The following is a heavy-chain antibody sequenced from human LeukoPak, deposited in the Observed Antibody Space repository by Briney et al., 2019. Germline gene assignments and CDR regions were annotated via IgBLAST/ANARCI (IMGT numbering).Heavy chain of an antibody. Sequence: SETLSLTCAVSGGSISSYYWSWVRQPPGKGLEWVGYIYYSGSNNYNAAPKRGVNISVDKTKNQFSQKQRYVLAADTAVYYCARDLYYDFWSGFDSWFHPWGQGTLLTVSS. J-gene: IGHJ5*02. D-gene: IGHD3-3*01. CDR1: GGSISSYY. V-gene: IGHV4-59*01. CDR2: IYYSGSN. CDR3: ARDLYYDFWSGFDSWFHP.